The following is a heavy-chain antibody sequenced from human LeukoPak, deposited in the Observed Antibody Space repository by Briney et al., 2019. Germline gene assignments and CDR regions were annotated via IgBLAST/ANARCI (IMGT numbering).Heavy chain of an antibody. CDR1: GFTISSHG. D-gene: IGHD6-13*01. CDR2: ISYDGNSK. J-gene: IGHJ4*02. CDR3: VKRVYASSSFDY. Sequence: GSLRLSCAVSGFTISSHGMHWVRQAPGKGLEWVAMISYDGNSKYYGDSVKGRFTISRDISKNTLYLQMNSLRPEDTAVYYCVKRVYASSSFDYWGQGTLVTVSS. V-gene: IGHV3-30*18.